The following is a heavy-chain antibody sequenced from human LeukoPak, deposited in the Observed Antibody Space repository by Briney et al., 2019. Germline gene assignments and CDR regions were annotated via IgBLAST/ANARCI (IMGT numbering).Heavy chain of an antibody. CDR1: GFTFSNYA. D-gene: IGHD1-26*01. J-gene: IGHJ3*02. CDR2: ISGGGTGT. Sequence: TGGSLRLSCAAAGFTFSNYAMSWVHQAPGKGLEWVSEISGGGTGTHYADSVRGRFTISRDNSKNTLYLQMTSLRAEDTAVYYCAKLGVGTTYDAFDIWGQGTMVTVSS. CDR3: AKLGVGTTYDAFDI. V-gene: IGHV3-23*01.